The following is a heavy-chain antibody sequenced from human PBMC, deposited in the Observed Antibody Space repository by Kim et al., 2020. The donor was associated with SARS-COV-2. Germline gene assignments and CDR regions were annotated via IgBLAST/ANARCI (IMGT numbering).Heavy chain of an antibody. V-gene: IGHV3-23*01. CDR3: AKGGIFGVVITPADY. J-gene: IGHJ4*02. D-gene: IGHD3-3*01. Sequence: SVTDRFTISRTNSKNTLYLQMNSLRAEDTAVYYCAKGGIFGVVITPADYWGQGTLVTVSS.